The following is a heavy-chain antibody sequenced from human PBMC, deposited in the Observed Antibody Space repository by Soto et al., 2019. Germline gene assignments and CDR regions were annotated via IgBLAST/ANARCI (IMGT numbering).Heavy chain of an antibody. CDR2: IFWDKND. Sequence: QITLKESGPSLVRPTETLTLTCTFSGFSLITGVGVGWVRQPPGKALEWLAVIFWDKNDYYRPSLQTRVTISQDTSEVQVVLTLTNMDPEDTATYFCTQSYGSGSWGWYFHSWGQGTLVTVSS. CDR1: GFSLITGVG. V-gene: IGHV2-5*02. D-gene: IGHD1-26*01. CDR3: TQSYGSGSWGWYFHS. J-gene: IGHJ4*02.